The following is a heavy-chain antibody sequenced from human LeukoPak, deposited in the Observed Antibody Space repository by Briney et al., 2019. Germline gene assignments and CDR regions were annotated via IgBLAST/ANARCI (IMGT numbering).Heavy chain of an antibody. CDR3: ARDGGSGGRLFDS. CDR2: IYYSGTT. J-gene: IGHJ4*02. V-gene: IGHV4-59*01. CDR1: DVSFSTYY. D-gene: IGHD2-15*01. Sequence: SETLSLTCTVSDVSFSTYYWSWIRQPPGKGLEWIGYIYYSGTTNYNPSLKSRVTISVDTSKNQFSPRLSSVTAADTAVYYCARDGGSGGRLFDSWGQGTLVTVSS.